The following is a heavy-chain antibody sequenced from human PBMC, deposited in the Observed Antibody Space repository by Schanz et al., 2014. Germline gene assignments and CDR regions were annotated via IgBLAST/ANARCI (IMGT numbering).Heavy chain of an antibody. J-gene: IGHJ4*02. CDR1: EYTFTRHY. V-gene: IGHV1-2*06. Sequence: QVQWVQSGADVKKPGTAVKVSCKASEYTFTRHYMHWVRQAPGQGLEWVGRINPKSGGTNHAQKFQGRVTMTRDTSISTAYMELSRLRSDDTAVYFCARGLVRYFDNWGQGTLVTVSS. D-gene: IGHD6-19*01. CDR2: INPKSGGT. CDR3: ARGLVRYFDN.